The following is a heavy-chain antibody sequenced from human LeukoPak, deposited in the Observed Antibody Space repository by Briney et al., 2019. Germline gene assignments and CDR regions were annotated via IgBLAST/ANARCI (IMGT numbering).Heavy chain of an antibody. D-gene: IGHD1-1*01. CDR3: ARRKVQYYYYYMDV. J-gene: IGHJ6*03. CDR2: INHSGST. Sequence: PSETLSLTCAVYGGSFSGYYWSWIRQPPGKGLEWIGEINHSGSTNYNPSLKSRVTISVDTSKNQFSLKLSSVTAADTAVYYCARRKVQYYYYYMDVWGKGTTVTISS. CDR1: GGSFSGYY. V-gene: IGHV4-34*01.